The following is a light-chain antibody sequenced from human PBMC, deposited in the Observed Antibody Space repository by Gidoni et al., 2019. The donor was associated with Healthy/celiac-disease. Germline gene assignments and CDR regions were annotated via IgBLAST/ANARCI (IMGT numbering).Light chain of an antibody. Sequence: ETVLTQSPATLSLSPGERATLSCRASQSVISYLAWYQRKPGQAPRLLIYDASNRATGIPARFSGSGCGTDFTLTISSLEPEDFAVYYCQQRSNWPPLNFGGGTKVEIK. CDR2: DAS. V-gene: IGKV3-11*01. CDR3: QQRSNWPPLN. J-gene: IGKJ4*01. CDR1: QSVISY.